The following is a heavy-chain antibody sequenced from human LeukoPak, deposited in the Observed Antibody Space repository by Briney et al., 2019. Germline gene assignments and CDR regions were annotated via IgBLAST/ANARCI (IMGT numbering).Heavy chain of an antibody. J-gene: IGHJ4*02. CDR1: GGSISSGGYS. D-gene: IGHD2-15*01. Sequence: SQTLSLTCAVSGGSISSGGYSWSWIRQPPGKGLEWIGYIYHSGSTYYNPSLKSRVTISVDTSKNQFSLKLSSVTAADTAVYYCATHPPKLCTGGSCSDYWGQGTLVTVSS. CDR3: ATHPPKLCTGGSCSDY. CDR2: IYHSGST. V-gene: IGHV4-30-2*03.